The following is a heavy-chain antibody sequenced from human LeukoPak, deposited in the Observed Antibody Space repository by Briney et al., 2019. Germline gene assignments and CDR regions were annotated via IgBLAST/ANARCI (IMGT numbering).Heavy chain of an antibody. J-gene: IGHJ1*01. CDR1: GASISSYF. CDR2: XSYSGNT. D-gene: IGHD5-18*01. Sequence: PSETLSLTCTVSGASISSYFGSWVRQPPXXXXXXXXXXSYSGNTNYNPSLKSRVTMSVDTSRNQFSLKLSSVTAADTAVYYCAGTQRGYSSGYLHFQQWGQGTLVTVSS. V-gene: IGHV4-59*08. CDR3: AGTQRGYSSGYLHFQQ.